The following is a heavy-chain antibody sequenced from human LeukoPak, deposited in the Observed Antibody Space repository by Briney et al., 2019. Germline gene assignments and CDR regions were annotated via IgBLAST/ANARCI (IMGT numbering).Heavy chain of an antibody. CDR3: ARDGAALAFDY. Sequence: GGSLRLSCAASGFTFSSYWMSWVLHAPGKGLEWVANIKQDGSEKYYVDSVKGRFTISRDNAKNSLYLQMNSLRAEDTAVYYCARDGAALAFDYWGQGTLVTVSS. D-gene: IGHD6-13*01. CDR1: GFTFSSYW. J-gene: IGHJ4*02. V-gene: IGHV3-7*01. CDR2: IKQDGSEK.